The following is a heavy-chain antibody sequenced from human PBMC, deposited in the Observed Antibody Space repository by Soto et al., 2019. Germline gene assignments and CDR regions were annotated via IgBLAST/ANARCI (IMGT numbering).Heavy chain of an antibody. Sequence: QITLKESGPTLVKPTQTLTLTCTFSGFSLSTSGVGVGWIRQPPEKALEWLALIYWDDDKGYSPSLKSRLTITEDTSKNQVVLTMTNMDPVDTATYYCAHRQRTVYFDYWGQGTLVTVSS. D-gene: IGHD4-17*01. J-gene: IGHJ4*02. CDR3: AHRQRTVYFDY. V-gene: IGHV2-5*02. CDR2: IYWDDDK. CDR1: GFSLSTSGVG.